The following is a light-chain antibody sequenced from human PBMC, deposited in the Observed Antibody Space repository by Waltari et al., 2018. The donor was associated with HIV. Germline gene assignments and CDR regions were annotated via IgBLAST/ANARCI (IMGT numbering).Light chain of an antibody. Sequence: QSALTQEASVSGTVGQQVTLSCSGNSNNIGSYAVGWYQQVSHGSPKTVMFGNSLPSGMPDRCSGSQSGTTASLIISGLQPEYEADYYCSTWDNRFSAVVFGGGTKLTVL. V-gene: IGLV1-44*01. CDR2: GNS. CDR1: SNNIGSYA. CDR3: STWDNRFSAVV. J-gene: IGLJ2*01.